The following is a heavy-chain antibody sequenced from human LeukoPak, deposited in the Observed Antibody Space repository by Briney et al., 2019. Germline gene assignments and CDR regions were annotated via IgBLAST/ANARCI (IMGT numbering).Heavy chain of an antibody. CDR1: GFTFSSYG. V-gene: IGHV3-23*01. D-gene: IGHD1-26*01. CDR2: ISGSGGST. J-gene: IGHJ4*02. Sequence: PGGSLRLSCAASGFTFSSYGMSWVRQAPARGLEGVSAISGSGGSTYYADSVKGRFTISRDNSKNTLYLQMNSLRAEDTAVYYCAKVRVGAKGATDYWGQGTLVTVSS. CDR3: AKVRVGAKGATDY.